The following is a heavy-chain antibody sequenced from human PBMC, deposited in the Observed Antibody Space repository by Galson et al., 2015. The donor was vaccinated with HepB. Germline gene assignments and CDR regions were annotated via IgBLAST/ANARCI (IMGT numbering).Heavy chain of an antibody. CDR3: ARQYDTSGYYAY. Sequence: LVKVSCKASGGTFSSHTISWVRQAPGQGLEWMGGIIPMFGSGNYAQKFQGRVTITADESKSTTYMAVSSLRSEDTAVYYCARQYDTSGYYAYWGQGTLVTVSS. V-gene: IGHV1-69*13. CDR1: GGTFSSHT. D-gene: IGHD3-22*01. CDR2: IIPMFGSG. J-gene: IGHJ4*02.